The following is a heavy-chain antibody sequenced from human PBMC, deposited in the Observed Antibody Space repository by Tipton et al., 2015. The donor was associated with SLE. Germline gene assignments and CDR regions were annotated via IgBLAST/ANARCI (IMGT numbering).Heavy chain of an antibody. J-gene: IGHJ6*02. CDR3: AKDGGYKITMCCGMDV. Sequence: PRLSCAASGFTFSSYGMHWVRQAPGKGLEWVAFIRYDGSNKYYADSVKGRFTISRDHSKNTLYLQMNSLRSEDTAVYYCAKDGGYKITMCCGMDVWGQGTTVTVSS. CDR2: IRYDGSNK. CDR1: GFTFSSYG. D-gene: IGHD3-10*02. V-gene: IGHV3-30*02.